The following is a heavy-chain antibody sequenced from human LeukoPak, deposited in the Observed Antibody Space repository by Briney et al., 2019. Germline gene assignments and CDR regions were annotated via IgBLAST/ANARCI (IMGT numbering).Heavy chain of an antibody. J-gene: IGHJ3*02. CDR3: ARDSHTYLRAFDI. D-gene: IGHD2-2*01. V-gene: IGHV4-59*01. Sequence: SETLSLTCTVSGGSISSYYWSWIRQPPGKGLEWIGYIYYSGSTNYNPSLKSRVTISVDTSKNQFSLKLSSVTAADTAVYYCARDSHTYLRAFDIWGQGTMVTVSS. CDR1: GGSISSYY. CDR2: IYYSGST.